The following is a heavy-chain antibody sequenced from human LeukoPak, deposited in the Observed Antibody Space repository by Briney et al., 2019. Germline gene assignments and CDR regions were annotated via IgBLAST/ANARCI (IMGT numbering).Heavy chain of an antibody. CDR3: ARGGDYLFDY. J-gene: IGHJ4*02. D-gene: IGHD4-17*01. CDR1: GGSISSYY. V-gene: IGHV4-59*01. CDR2: IYYSGTT. Sequence: PSETLSLTCTVSGGSISSYYWSWIRQPPGKGLECIGYIYYSGTTNYNPSLKSRFTISVDTSKNQFSLKLRSVTAADTAVYYCARGGDYLFDYWGQGTLVTVSS.